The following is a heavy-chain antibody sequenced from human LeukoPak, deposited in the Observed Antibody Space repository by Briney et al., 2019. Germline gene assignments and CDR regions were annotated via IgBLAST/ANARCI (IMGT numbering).Heavy chain of an antibody. D-gene: IGHD3-22*01. CDR3: ATGLIFRGYYDSSGYYPDY. Sequence: GASVKVSCKVSGYTLTELSMHWVRQAPGKGLEWMGGFDPEDGETIYAQKFQGRVTMTEDTSTDTAYMELSSLRSEDTAVYYCATGLIFRGYYDSSGYYPDYWGQGTLVTVSS. J-gene: IGHJ4*02. V-gene: IGHV1-24*01. CDR1: GYTLTELS. CDR2: FDPEDGET.